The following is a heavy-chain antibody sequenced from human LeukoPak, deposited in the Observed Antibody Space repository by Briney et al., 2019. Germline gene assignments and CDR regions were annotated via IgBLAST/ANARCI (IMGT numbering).Heavy chain of an antibody. Sequence: PGGSLRLSCAASGFTFSDYYMSWIRQAPGKGLEWVSYISSSGSTIYYADSVKGRFTISRDNAKNSLYLQMNSLRAEDTAVYYCAREEWELPSNYAFDIWGQGTMVTVSS. V-gene: IGHV3-11*01. CDR3: AREEWELPSNYAFDI. J-gene: IGHJ3*02. D-gene: IGHD1-26*01. CDR2: ISSSGSTI. CDR1: GFTFSDYY.